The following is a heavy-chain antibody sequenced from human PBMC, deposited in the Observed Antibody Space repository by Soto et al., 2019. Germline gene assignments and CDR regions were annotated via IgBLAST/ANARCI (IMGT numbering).Heavy chain of an antibody. CDR1: GYTLTELS. D-gene: IGHD3-9*01. J-gene: IGHJ4*02. CDR2: FDPEDGET. CDR3: ATDVYDILTGYYMFRY. Sequence: GASVKVSCKVSGYTLTELSMHWVRQAPGQGLEWMGGFDPEDGETIYAQKFQGRVTMTEDTSTDTAYMELSSLRSEDTAVYYCATDVYDILTGYYMFRYWGQGTLVTVSS. V-gene: IGHV1-24*01.